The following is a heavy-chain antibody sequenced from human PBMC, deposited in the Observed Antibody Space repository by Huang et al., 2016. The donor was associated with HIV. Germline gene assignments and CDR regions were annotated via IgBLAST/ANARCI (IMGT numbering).Heavy chain of an antibody. CDR1: GGSFSGYY. CDR3: ARAPHYGSGSYYY. Sequence: QVQLHQWGAGLLKPSETLSLTCVVYGGSFSGYYWSWIRQPPGKGLEWIGEITHSGSTNDNPSLKGRVTISEETSKNQFSLKLSSVTAADTAVYYCARAPHYGSGSYYYWGQGTLVTVSS. D-gene: IGHD3-10*01. V-gene: IGHV4-34*01. J-gene: IGHJ4*02. CDR2: ITHSGST.